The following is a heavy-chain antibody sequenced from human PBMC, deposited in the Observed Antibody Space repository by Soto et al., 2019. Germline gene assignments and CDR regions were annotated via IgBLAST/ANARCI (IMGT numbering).Heavy chain of an antibody. V-gene: IGHV4-39*01. CDR3: ARIYYDILTGYMAYYYYYYMDV. CDR2: IYYSGST. D-gene: IGHD3-9*01. Sequence: SETLSLTCTVSGGSISSSSYYWGWIRQPPGKGLEWIGSIYYSGSTYYNPSLKSRVTISVDTSKNQFSLKLSSVTAADTAVYYCARIYYDILTGYMAYYYYYYMDVWGKGTTVTVSS. J-gene: IGHJ6*03. CDR1: GGSISSSSYY.